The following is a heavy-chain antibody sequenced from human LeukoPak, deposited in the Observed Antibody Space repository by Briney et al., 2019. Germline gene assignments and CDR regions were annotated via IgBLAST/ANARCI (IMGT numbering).Heavy chain of an antibody. Sequence: GASVKVSCKASGGTFSSYAISWVRQAPGQGLEWMGGIIPIFGTANYAQKFQGRVTITADESTSTAYMEPSSLRSEDTAVYYCARFWPDENVWGSYRYGNFDYWGQGTLVTVSS. CDR2: IIPIFGTA. V-gene: IGHV1-69*01. CDR3: ARFWPDENVWGSYRYGNFDY. CDR1: GGTFSSYA. J-gene: IGHJ4*02. D-gene: IGHD3-16*02.